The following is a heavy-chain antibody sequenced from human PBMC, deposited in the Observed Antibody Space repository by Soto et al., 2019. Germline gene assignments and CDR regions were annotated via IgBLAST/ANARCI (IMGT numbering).Heavy chain of an antibody. Sequence: EVQLLESGGGLVQPGGSLRLSCAASGFTFSDYAMNWVRQAPGKGLEWVSVITNTGGDTLHADSVKGRFTISRDNSKKTLYLQMNSLRAEDAAIYYCAKASGESYPGSRLFDSWGQGTRVTVSS. CDR3: AKASGESYPGSRLFDS. CDR2: ITNTGGDT. CDR1: GFTFSDYA. J-gene: IGHJ4*02. V-gene: IGHV3-23*01. D-gene: IGHD3-10*01.